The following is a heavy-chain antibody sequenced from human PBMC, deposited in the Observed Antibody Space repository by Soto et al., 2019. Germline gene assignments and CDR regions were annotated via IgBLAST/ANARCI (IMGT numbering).Heavy chain of an antibody. CDR2: ISYDGSNK. Sequence: QVQLVESGGGVVQPGRSLRLSCAASGFTFSSYGMHWVRQAPGKGLEWVAVISYDGSNKYYADDVKGRFTISRDNSKNTLYLQMNSLRAEDTAVYYCAKGVVPWGQGTLVTVSS. V-gene: IGHV3-30*18. J-gene: IGHJ5*02. CDR3: AKGVVP. CDR1: GFTFSSYG.